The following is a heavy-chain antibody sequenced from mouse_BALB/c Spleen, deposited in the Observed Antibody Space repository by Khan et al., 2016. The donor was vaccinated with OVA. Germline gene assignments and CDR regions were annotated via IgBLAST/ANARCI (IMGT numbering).Heavy chain of an antibody. CDR2: INPKNGIT. D-gene: IGHD3-3*01. CDR1: GYTFTEYT. J-gene: IGHJ4*01. Sequence: VQLQQPGPELVKPGASVKISCKTSGYTFTEYTLHWVKQSPGKSLEWIGVINPKNGITSYNQKFKGKATLTVDKSSSTAYMEFRSLTSEDSAVYYCARDAGRHWGQGTSVTVSS. V-gene: IGHV1-18*01. CDR3: ARDAGRH.